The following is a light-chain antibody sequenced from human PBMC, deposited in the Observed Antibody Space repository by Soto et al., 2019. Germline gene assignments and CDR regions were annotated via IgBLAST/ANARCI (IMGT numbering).Light chain of an antibody. Sequence: DIQMTQSPSSLSASVGYRVTITCRASQGISNYLAWYQQKPGKVPKLLIYAASTLQSGVPSRFSGSGSGTDFTLTISSLQPEDVANCYCQNYNSALRITFGQGTRLEIK. CDR2: AAS. J-gene: IGKJ5*01. CDR3: QNYNSALRIT. CDR1: QGISNY. V-gene: IGKV1-27*01.